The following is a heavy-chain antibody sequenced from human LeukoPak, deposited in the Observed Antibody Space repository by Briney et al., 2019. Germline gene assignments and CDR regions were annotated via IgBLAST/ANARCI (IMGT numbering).Heavy chain of an antibody. D-gene: IGHD3-3*01. Sequence: SETLSLTCTVSGGSISSYYWSWIRQPPGKGLGWIGYIYYSGSTNYNPSLKSRVTISVDTSKNQFSLKLSSVTAADTAVYYCARDGDYDLVFDYWGQGTLVTVSS. J-gene: IGHJ4*02. CDR2: IYYSGST. V-gene: IGHV4-59*01. CDR3: ARDGDYDLVFDY. CDR1: GGSISSYY.